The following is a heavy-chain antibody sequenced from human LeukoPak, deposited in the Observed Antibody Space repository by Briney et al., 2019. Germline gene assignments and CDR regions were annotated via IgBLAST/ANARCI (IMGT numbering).Heavy chain of an antibody. J-gene: IGHJ4*02. CDR3: AREGDYYDSSGYYPQLLDY. Sequence: GGSLRLSCAASGFTFSSCSMNWVRQAPGKGLEWVSSISSSSSYIYYADSVKGRLTISRDNAKNSLCLQMNSLRAEDTAVYYCAREGDYYDSSGYYPQLLDYWGQGTLATVSS. CDR1: GFTFSSCS. CDR2: ISSSSSYI. V-gene: IGHV3-21*01. D-gene: IGHD3-22*01.